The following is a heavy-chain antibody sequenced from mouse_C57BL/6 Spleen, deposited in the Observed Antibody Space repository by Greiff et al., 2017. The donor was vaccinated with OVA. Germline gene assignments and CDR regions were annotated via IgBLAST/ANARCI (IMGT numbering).Heavy chain of an antibody. D-gene: IGHD1-1*01. V-gene: IGHV3-1*01. CDR2: ISYSGST. CDR1: GYSITSGYD. CDR3: ARGGFGSPAWFAY. J-gene: IGHJ3*01. Sequence: EVQLQESGPGMVKPSQSLSLTCTVTGYSITSGYDWHWIRHFPGNKLEWMGYISYSGSTNYNPSLKSRISITHDTSKNHFFLKLNSVTTEDTATYYCARGGFGSPAWFAYWGQGTLVTVSA.